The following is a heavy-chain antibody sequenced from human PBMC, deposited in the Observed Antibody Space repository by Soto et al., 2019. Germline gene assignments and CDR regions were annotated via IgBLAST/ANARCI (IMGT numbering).Heavy chain of an antibody. CDR3: ATVHNTSRSFDY. CDR2: TGISGRTT. D-gene: IGHD1-20*01. Sequence: GESLKISCAASGFTVTTYAMSWVRQAPGKGLEWVSTTGISGRTTYYADSVKGRFTVSRDDSKNTLDLQMSSPRAEDTAVYYCATVHNTSRSFDYWGQGTLVTVSS. V-gene: IGHV3-23*01. CDR1: GFTVTTYA. J-gene: IGHJ4*02.